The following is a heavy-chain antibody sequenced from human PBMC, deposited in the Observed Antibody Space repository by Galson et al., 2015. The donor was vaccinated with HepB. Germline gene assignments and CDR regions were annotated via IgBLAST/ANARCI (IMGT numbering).Heavy chain of an antibody. V-gene: IGHV3-23*01. CDR2: ISANGGTT. CDR3: AKVTSRGRFDP. J-gene: IGHJ5*02. CDR1: GFTFSGYA. Sequence: SLRLSCAASGFTFSGYAMTWVRQAPGKGLEWVSTISANGGTTYYADSVKGRFIISRDNSKNTLYLQMNSLRAEDTAVYYCAKVTSRGRFDPWGQGTLVSVSS.